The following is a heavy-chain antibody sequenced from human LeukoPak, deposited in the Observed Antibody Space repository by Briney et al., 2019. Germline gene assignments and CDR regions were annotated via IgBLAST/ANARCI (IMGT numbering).Heavy chain of an antibody. CDR2: INPNSGGT. J-gene: IGHJ5*02. CDR3: ARGFGCSGGSCFAVNWFDP. V-gene: IGHV1-2*02. CDR1: GYTFTGYY. Sequence: ASVKVSCKASGYTFTGYYMHWVRQAPGQGLEWMGWINPNSGGTNYAQKFQGRVTMTRDTSISTAYMELSRLRSDDTAVYYCARGFGCSGGSCFAVNWFDPWGQGTLVTVSS. D-gene: IGHD2-15*01.